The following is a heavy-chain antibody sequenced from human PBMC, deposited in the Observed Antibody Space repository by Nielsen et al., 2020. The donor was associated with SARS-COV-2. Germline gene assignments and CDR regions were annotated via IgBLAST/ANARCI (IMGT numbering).Heavy chain of an antibody. CDR2: IYYSGST. D-gene: IGHD1-26*01. J-gene: IGHJ4*02. CDR1: GGSISRSSYY. V-gene: IGHV4-39*07. Sequence: GSLRLSCTVSGGSISRSSYYWGWIRQSPGKGLEWIGSIYYSGSTNYHPSLKSRVTISVDTSKNQFSLKVSSVTAADTAVYYCARYSGTEYYFDYWGQGTLVTVSS. CDR3: ARYSGTEYYFDY.